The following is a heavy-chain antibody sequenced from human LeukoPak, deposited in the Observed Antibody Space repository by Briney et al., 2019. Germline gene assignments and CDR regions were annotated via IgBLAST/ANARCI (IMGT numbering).Heavy chain of an antibody. D-gene: IGHD5-18*01. CDR3: VGEAGIQLY. Sequence: PGGSLRLSCGASGFTFSTSWMIWVRQAPGKGLEWVSVIYSGGDTYYADSVKGRFTISRDNSKNTLYLQMNSLRAEDTAVYYCVGEAGIQLYWGQGTLVTVSS. CDR2: IYSGGDT. CDR1: GFTFSTSW. J-gene: IGHJ4*02. V-gene: IGHV3-53*01.